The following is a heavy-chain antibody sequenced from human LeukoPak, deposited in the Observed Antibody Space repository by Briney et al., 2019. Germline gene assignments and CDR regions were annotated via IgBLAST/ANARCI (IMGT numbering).Heavy chain of an antibody. CDR1: GFTFGSYW. V-gene: IGHV3-23*01. Sequence: GGSLRLSCAASGFTFGSYWMHWVRQAPGKGLEYVSAISGSGGSTYYADSVKGRFTISRDNSKNTLYLQMNSLRAEDTAVYYCAKCPPYCTNGICYTQKYYFDYWGQGTLVTVSS. CDR2: ISGSGGST. J-gene: IGHJ4*02. D-gene: IGHD2-8*01. CDR3: AKCPPYCTNGICYTQKYYFDY.